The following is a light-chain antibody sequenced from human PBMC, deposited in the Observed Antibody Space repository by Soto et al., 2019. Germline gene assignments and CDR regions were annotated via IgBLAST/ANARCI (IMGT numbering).Light chain of an antibody. CDR3: NSYSNSTTLYV. CDR2: DVS. CDR1: RSDVGGYNY. J-gene: IGLJ1*01. V-gene: IGLV2-14*01. Sequence: QSVLTQPASGSGSPGQSISISCTGTRSDVGGYNYVSWYQQHPGKAPKLMIYDVSNRPSGVSNRFSGSKSGNTASLTISGLQAEDEADYYCNSYSNSTTLYVFGTGTKVTVL.